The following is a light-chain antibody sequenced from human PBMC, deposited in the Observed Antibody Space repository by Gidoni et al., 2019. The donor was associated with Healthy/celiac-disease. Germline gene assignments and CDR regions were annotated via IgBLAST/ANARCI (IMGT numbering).Light chain of an antibody. CDR1: SSDVGGYNY. CDR3: CSYAGSYV. J-gene: IGLJ1*01. V-gene: IGLV2-11*01. CDR2: DVR. Sequence: QPRSVSGSPGQSVTISCTGTSSDVGGYNYVSWYQQHPGKAPKLMIYDVRKRPSGVPDRFSGSKSGNTASLTISGLQAEDEADYYCCSYAGSYVFGTGTKVTVL.